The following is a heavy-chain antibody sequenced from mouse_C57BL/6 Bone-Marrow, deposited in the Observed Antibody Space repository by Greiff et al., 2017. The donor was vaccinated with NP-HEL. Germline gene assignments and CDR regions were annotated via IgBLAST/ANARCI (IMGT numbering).Heavy chain of an antibody. Sequence: EVMLVESGGGLVKPGGSLKLSCAASGFTFSSYAMSWVRQTPEKRLEWVATISDGGSYTYYPDNVKGRFTISRDNAKNNLYLQMSHLKSEDTAMYYCARDGITTVVSRRYYFDYWGQGTTLTVSS. D-gene: IGHD1-1*01. CDR2: ISDGGSYT. V-gene: IGHV5-4*01. J-gene: IGHJ2*01. CDR1: GFTFSSYA. CDR3: ARDGITTVVSRRYYFDY.